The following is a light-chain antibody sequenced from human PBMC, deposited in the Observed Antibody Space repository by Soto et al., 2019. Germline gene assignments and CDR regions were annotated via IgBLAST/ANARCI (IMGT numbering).Light chain of an antibody. V-gene: IGKV1-5*03. J-gene: IGKJ4*01. Sequence: DIQMTQSPSTLSASVGDRVTITCRASQFVNNWLAWYQQKPGKAPKLLISRASSLESGVPSRFSGSGSATEFTLTISSLQPDDFATYYCQQYYSYCTFGGGTKVEIK. CDR3: QQYYSYCT. CDR1: QFVNNW. CDR2: RAS.